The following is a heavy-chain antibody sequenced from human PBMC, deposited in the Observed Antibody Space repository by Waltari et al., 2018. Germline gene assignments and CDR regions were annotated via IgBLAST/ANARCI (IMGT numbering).Heavy chain of an antibody. J-gene: IGHJ5*02. V-gene: IGHV4-39*01. Sequence: QLQLQESGPGLVKPSETLSLTCTVSGGSISSSSYYWGWIRQPPGKGLEWVGSTYYSGSTYYDPSLKRRVTISVDTSKNRFSLKLSSVTAADTAVYYCARAPGSSGRRWFDPWGQGTLVTVSS. CDR3: ARAPGSSGRRWFDP. D-gene: IGHD6-6*01. CDR1: GGSISSSSYY. CDR2: TYYSGST.